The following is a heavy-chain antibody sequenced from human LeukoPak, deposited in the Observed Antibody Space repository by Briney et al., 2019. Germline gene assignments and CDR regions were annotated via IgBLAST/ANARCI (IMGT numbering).Heavy chain of an antibody. CDR1: GFTFSSYS. D-gene: IGHD1-26*01. CDR3: ARDEGLASGSSDY. Sequence: GRSLRLSCAASGFTFSSYSMNWVRQAPGKGLEWVSSISSSSSYIYYADSVKGRFTISRDNAKNSLYLQMNSLRAEDTAVYYCARDEGLASGSSDYWGQGTLVTVSS. V-gene: IGHV3-21*01. J-gene: IGHJ4*02. CDR2: ISSSSSYI.